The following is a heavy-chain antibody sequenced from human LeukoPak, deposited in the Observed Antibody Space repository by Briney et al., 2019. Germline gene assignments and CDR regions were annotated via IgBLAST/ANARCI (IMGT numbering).Heavy chain of an antibody. CDR2: IIPIFGTA. V-gene: IGHV1-69*06. CDR1: GYTFTSYY. CDR3: ARSRGVRYYFDY. Sequence: SVKVSCKASGYTFTSYYMHWVRQAPGQGLEWMGGIIPIFGTANYAQKFQGRVTITADKSTSTAYMELSSLRSEDTAVYYCARSRGVRYYFDYWGQGTLVTVSS. J-gene: IGHJ4*02. D-gene: IGHD3-10*01.